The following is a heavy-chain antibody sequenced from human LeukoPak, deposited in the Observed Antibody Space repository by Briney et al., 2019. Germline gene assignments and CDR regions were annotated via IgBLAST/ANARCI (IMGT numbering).Heavy chain of an antibody. CDR1: VGSIRSYY. Sequence: PSETLSLTCTVSVGSIRSYYWSWIRQPAGKGLEWIGRIYTSGTTNYNLSLKSRVTMSIDTSKNHFSLKLSSVTAADTAVYYCARDRIIHSTGIAAAFAPISYYYYYYGMDVWGQGTTVTVSS. D-gene: IGHD6-13*01. V-gene: IGHV4-4*07. CDR3: ARDRIIHSTGIAAAFAPISYYYYYYGMDV. CDR2: IYTSGTT. J-gene: IGHJ6*02.